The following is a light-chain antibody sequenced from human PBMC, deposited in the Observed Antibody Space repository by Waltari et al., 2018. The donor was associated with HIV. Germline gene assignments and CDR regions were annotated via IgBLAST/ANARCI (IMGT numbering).Light chain of an antibody. CDR3: NSYATGSAWV. Sequence: QSALTQPASVSGSPGQSITISCTGTSSDVGSYNLVSWYQQHPGKAPKLMIYEVTKRHSGVSNRFSGSKSGNTASLTISWLQAEDEADYYCNSYATGSAWVFGGGTKLTVL. CDR1: SSDVGSYNL. V-gene: IGLV2-23*02. J-gene: IGLJ3*02. CDR2: EVT.